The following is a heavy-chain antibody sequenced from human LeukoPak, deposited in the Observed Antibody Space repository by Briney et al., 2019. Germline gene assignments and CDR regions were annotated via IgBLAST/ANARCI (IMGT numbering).Heavy chain of an antibody. D-gene: IGHD3-22*01. V-gene: IGHV4-34*01. CDR1: GGSFSDYY. J-gene: IGHJ4*02. CDR2: INQSGST. CDR3: ARDYDSSGYYPFY. Sequence: SETLSLTCAVYGGSFSDYYWSWIRQSPGRGLEWIGEINQSGSTGYNPSLKSRVIISIDTSKTQFSLKLSSVTAADTAVYYCARDYDSSGYYPFYWGQGTPVTVSS.